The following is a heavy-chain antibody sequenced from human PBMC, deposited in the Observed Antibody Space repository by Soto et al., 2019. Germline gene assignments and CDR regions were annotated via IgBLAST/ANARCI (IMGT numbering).Heavy chain of an antibody. CDR2: IIPIFGTA. CDR1: GGTFSSYA. CDR3: ARVGDRYYYYGMDV. J-gene: IGHJ6*02. V-gene: IGHV1-69*13. Sequence: SVKVSCKASGGTFSSYAISWVRQAPGQGLEWMGGIIPIFGTANYAQKFQGRVTITADESTSTAYMELSSVTAADTAVYYCARVGDRYYYYGMDVWGQGTTVTVSS. D-gene: IGHD3-16*01.